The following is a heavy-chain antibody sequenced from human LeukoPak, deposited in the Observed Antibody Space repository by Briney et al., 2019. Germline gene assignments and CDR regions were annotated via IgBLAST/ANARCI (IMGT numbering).Heavy chain of an antibody. V-gene: IGHV4-59*12. Sequence: SETLSLTCTVSGGSISSYYWSWIRQPPGKGLEWVGYISYRGVTNYNPSLKGRVTISLDTSKNQFSLKLSSVTAADTAVYYCARLVSYSYGYGSLPRDAAKMGYYFDYWGQGTLVTVSS. CDR3: ARLVSYSYGYGSLPRDAAKMGYYFDY. D-gene: IGHD5-18*01. CDR2: ISYRGVT. CDR1: GGSISSYY. J-gene: IGHJ4*02.